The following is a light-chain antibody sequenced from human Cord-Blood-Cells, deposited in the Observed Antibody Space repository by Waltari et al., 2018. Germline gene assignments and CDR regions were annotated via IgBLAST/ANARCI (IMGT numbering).Light chain of an antibody. CDR3: CSYAGSYTWV. V-gene: IGLV2-11*01. J-gene: IGLJ3*02. CDR1: SSDVGGYNY. CDR2: DVS. Sequence: QSALTQPRSVSGSPGQSVIISCTGTSSDVGGYNYVSWYQQHPGKAPKLMIYDVSKRPSGVPDRFSGSKSGNTPSLTISGLQAEDEADYYCCSYAGSYTWVFGGGTKLTVL.